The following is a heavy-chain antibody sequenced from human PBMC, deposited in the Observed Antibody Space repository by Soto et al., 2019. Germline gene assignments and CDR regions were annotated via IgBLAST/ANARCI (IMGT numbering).Heavy chain of an antibody. D-gene: IGHD3-22*01. J-gene: IGHJ4*02. Sequence: GGSLRLSCAASGFTFSSYAMSWVRQAPGKGLEWGSAISGSGGSTYYADSVKGRFTISRDNSKNTLYLQMNSLRAEETAVYYCAKDYDSSGYPDYWGQGSLVTVSS. V-gene: IGHV3-23*01. CDR2: ISGSGGST. CDR1: GFTFSSYA. CDR3: AKDYDSSGYPDY.